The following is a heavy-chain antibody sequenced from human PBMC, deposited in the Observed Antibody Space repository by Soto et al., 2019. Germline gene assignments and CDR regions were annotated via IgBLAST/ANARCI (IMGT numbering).Heavy chain of an antibody. J-gene: IGHJ4*02. CDR1: GFTVTDYY. V-gene: IGHV3-66*01. Sequence: EVQLVESGGGLVQPGGSLSLSCAASGFTVTDYYMTWVRQAPGKGLEWVSIIYSGGITYYADSLKGRFTISRDNTKNTLNLQTNSLRTEVTAVYYCAISSSWYGLGQGVCDSWGQGTLVTVSS. CDR3: AISSSWYGLGQGVCDS. D-gene: IGHD6-13*01. CDR2: IYSGGIT.